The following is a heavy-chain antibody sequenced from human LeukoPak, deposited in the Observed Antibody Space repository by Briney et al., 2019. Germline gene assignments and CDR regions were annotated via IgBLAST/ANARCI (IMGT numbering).Heavy chain of an antibody. CDR2: INHSGST. J-gene: IGHJ4*02. V-gene: IGHV4-34*01. Sequence: NTSETLSLTCAVYGGSFSDYYWSWIRQPPGKGLEWIGEINHSGSTNYNPSLKSRVTISVDTSKNQFSLKLSSVTAADTAVYYCARGALEGYCSGGSCPFFDYWGQGTLVTVSS. CDR1: GGSFSDYY. D-gene: IGHD2-15*01. CDR3: ARGALEGYCSGGSCPFFDY.